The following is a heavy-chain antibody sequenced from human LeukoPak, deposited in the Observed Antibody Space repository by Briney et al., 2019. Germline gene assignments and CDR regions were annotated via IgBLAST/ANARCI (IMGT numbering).Heavy chain of an antibody. CDR1: GYSFTSYW. Sequence: GXXXKISCKGSGYSFTSYWIGWVRQMPGKGLEWMGIIYPGDSDTRYSPSFQGQVTISADKSISTAYLQWSSLKASDTAMYYCARLSYDFWSGQFDYWGQGTLVTVSS. J-gene: IGHJ4*02. V-gene: IGHV5-51*01. CDR3: ARLSYDFWSGQFDY. D-gene: IGHD3-3*01. CDR2: IYPGDSDT.